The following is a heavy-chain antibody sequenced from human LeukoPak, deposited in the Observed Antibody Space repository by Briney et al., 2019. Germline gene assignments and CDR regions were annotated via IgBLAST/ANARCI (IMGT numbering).Heavy chain of an antibody. CDR1: GFTFRSYG. V-gene: IGHV3-23*01. CDR2: ISGSGVNT. D-gene: IGHD3-22*01. CDR3: AKDSTHYRVWDDYDSAGLTY. J-gene: IGHJ4*02. Sequence: GGSLRLSCAASGFTFRSYGMNWVRQAPGKGLEWVSAISGSGVNTYYADSVKGRFTISRDNSKNTLYLQMDSLRAEDTAVYYCAKDSTHYRVWDDYDSAGLTYWGQGTLVTVSS.